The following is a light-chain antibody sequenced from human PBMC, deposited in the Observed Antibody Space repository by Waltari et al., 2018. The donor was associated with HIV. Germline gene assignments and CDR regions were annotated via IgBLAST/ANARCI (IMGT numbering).Light chain of an antibody. J-gene: IGLJ2*01. CDR1: SSDGGGYNL. CDR3: CSYAGSSNVV. CDR2: EGS. V-gene: IGLV2-23*01. Sequence: QSALTQPASVSGSPGQSITISCTGTSSDGGGYNLVAWYQQHPGKAPKLMIYEGSKRPSGVSNRFSGSKSGNTASLTISGLQAEDEADYYCCSYAGSSNVVFGGGTKLTVL.